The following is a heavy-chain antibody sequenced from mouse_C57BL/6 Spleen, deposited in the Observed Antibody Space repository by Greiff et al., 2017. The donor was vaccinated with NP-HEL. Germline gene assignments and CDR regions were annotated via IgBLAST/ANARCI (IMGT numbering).Heavy chain of an antibody. V-gene: IGHV1-80*01. J-gene: IGHJ1*03. CDR2: IYPGDGDT. CDR3: ARGATVVASHWYFDV. CDR1: GYAFSSYW. Sequence: VQLQQSGAELVKPGASVKISCKASGYAFSSYWMNWVKQRPGKGLEWIGQIYPGDGDTNYNGKFKGKATLTADKSSSTAYMQLSSLTSEDSAVYFCARGATVVASHWYFDVWGTGTTVTVSS. D-gene: IGHD1-1*01.